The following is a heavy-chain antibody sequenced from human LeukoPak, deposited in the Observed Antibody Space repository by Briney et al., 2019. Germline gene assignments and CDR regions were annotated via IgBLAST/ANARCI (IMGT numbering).Heavy chain of an antibody. CDR3: ARVAYDILTGPYYYYMDV. D-gene: IGHD3-9*01. CDR1: GGTFSSYA. Sequence: ASVKVSCKASGGTFSSYAISWVRQAPGQGLEWMGGIIPIFGTANYAQKFQGRVTITTDESTSTAYMELSSLRSEDTAVYYCARVAYDILTGPYYYYMDVWGKGTTVTVSS. V-gene: IGHV1-69*05. CDR2: IIPIFGTA. J-gene: IGHJ6*03.